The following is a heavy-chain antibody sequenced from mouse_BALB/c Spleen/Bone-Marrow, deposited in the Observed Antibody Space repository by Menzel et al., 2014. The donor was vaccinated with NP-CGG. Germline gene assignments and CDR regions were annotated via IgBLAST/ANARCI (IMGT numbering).Heavy chain of an antibody. CDR3: TRWGWSFDY. CDR2: INPSNGRT. CDR1: GYTFTSYW. Sequence: VHLVESGAELVKPGASVKLSCKASGYTFTSYWMHWVKQRPGQGLEWIGEINPSNGRTNYNEKFKSKATITADTSSNTAYMQLSSLTSEDSAVYYCTRWGWSFDYWGQGTTLTVSS. J-gene: IGHJ2*01. D-gene: IGHD2-3*01. V-gene: IGHV1S81*02.